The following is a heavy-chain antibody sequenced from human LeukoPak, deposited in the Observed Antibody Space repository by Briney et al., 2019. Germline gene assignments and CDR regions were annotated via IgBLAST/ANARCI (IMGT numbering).Heavy chain of an antibody. CDR3: VRERGDSGWPFDY. CDR2: ISGSGATT. CDR1: GFTFSDYA. V-gene: IGHV3-23*01. Sequence: PGGSLRLSGAASGFTFSDYAMSWVRQAPGKGLEWVSDISGSGATTYHADSVRGRFSISRDKSKNTLYLQMNSLRSEDTAVYYCVRERGDSGWPFDYWGQGTLVTVSS. J-gene: IGHJ4*02. D-gene: IGHD6-19*01.